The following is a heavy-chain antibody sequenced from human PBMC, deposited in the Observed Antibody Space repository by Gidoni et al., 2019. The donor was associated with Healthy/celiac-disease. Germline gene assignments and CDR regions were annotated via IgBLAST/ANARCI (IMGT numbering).Heavy chain of an antibody. D-gene: IGHD2-21*02. J-gene: IGHJ3*02. CDR1: VGSISSSNW. CDR2: IYHSGST. CDR3: ARKVAYCGGDCSDAFDI. Sequence: QVQLQESGPGLVKPSGTLSLTCAVSVGSISSSNWWSWVRQPPGKGLEWIGEIYHSGSTNYNPSLKSRVTISVDKSKNQFSLKLSSVTAADTAVYYCARKVAYCGGDCSDAFDIWGQGTMVTVSS. V-gene: IGHV4-4*02.